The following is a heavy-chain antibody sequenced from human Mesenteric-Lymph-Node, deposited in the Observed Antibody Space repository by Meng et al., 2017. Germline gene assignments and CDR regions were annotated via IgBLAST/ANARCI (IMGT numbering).Heavy chain of an antibody. Sequence: QLGGAGLLMITDTVSVNCAGTGAAFTCHYWGWIWVPQGKGLECIGEINDSGNTDYNPYLKRRVTISVDTSKSQFALKLSSVTAADTAMYYCARGPLVRGVIHYWGQGTLVTVSS. CDR1: GAAFTCHY. CDR2: INDSGNT. D-gene: IGHD3-10*01. V-gene: IGHV4-34*01. J-gene: IGHJ4*02. CDR3: ARGPLVRGVIHY.